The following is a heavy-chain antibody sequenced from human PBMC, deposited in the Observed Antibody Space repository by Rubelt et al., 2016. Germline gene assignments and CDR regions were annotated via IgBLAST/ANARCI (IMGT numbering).Heavy chain of an antibody. V-gene: IGHV1-18*01. CDR2: ISAYNGNP. Sequence: QVQLVQSGAEVKKPGASVKVSCKASGYTFTSYGISWVRQAPGQGLEWMGWISAYNGNPNYAQKIQGRVTMTTDTSTSTAYMELRSLRSDDTAVYYCASMYSSSWYRGWFDPWGQGTLVTVSS. D-gene: IGHD6-13*01. CDR3: ASMYSSSWYRGWFDP. CDR1: GYTFTSYG. J-gene: IGHJ5*02.